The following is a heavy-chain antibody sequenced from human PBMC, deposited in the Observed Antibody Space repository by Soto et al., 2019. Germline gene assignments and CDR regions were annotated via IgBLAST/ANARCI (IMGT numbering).Heavy chain of an antibody. CDR2: IYHSGST. CDR1: GGSISSSNW. J-gene: IGHJ5*02. V-gene: IGHV4-4*02. Sequence: SETLSLTCAVSGGSISSSNWWSWVRQPPGKGLEWIGEIYHSGSTNYNPSLKSRVTISVDKSKNQFSLKLSSVTAADTAVYYCAVDPKRPDPRDCWSGYSINWFDPWGQGTLVTVSS. CDR3: AVDPKRPDPRDCWSGYSINWFDP. D-gene: IGHD3-3*01.